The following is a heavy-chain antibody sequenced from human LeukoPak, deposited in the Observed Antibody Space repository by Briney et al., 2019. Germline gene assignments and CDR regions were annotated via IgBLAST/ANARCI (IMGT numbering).Heavy chain of an antibody. CDR3: STRNILAWYFDL. CDR1: GGSISSSRYY. J-gene: IGHJ2*01. CDR2: IYSSGSV. V-gene: IGHV4-39*01. Sequence: SEALSLTCTVSGGSISSSRYYWGWIRQPPGKGLEWIGSIYSSGSVYYNPSLKSRVTISLDTSKNQFSLKLSSVTAADTAVYYCSTRNILAWYFDLWGSGTLVTVSS. D-gene: IGHD3-9*01.